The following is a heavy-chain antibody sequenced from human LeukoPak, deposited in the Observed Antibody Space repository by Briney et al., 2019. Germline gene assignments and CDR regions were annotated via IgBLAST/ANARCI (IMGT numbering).Heavy chain of an antibody. D-gene: IGHD3-22*01. CDR2: LYYSGST. CDR3: ARSQYDSSGYYYGSSVWFDP. CDR1: GGSISSSTFY. Sequence: SETLSLTCTVSGGSISSSTFYWGWIRQPPGKGLEWIGSLYYSGSTYYNLSLKSRVTISVDTSKNQFSLKLSSVTAADTAVYYCARSQYDSSGYYYGSSVWFDPWGQGTLVTVSS. V-gene: IGHV4-39*07. J-gene: IGHJ5*02.